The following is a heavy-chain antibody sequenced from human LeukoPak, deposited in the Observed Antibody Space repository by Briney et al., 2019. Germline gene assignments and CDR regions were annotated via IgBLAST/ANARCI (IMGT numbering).Heavy chain of an antibody. CDR2: IYLDGSKI. CDR3: VRDDSGSVIRGVLHY. CDR1: GFALSSYA. D-gene: IGHD3-10*01. Sequence: GGSLRLSCTAAGFALSSYAIHWVRQAPGKGLEWVSVIYLDGSKIYYADSVKGRFTLSRDNSKNTLYLQMNSLIAEDTAVYYCVRDDSGSVIRGVLHYWGQGALVTVSS. V-gene: IGHV3-33*01. J-gene: IGHJ4*02.